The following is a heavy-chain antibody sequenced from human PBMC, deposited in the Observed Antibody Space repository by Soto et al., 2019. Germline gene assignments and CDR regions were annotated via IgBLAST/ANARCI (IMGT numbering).Heavy chain of an antibody. Sequence: EVQLVESGGGLVQPGGSLRLSCAASGFTFSSYWMSWVRQAPGKGLEWVANIKQDGSEKYYVDSVKGRFTISRDNAKNCLYLQMNSLRAEDTAVYYCARDVVVADFDYWGQGTLVTVSS. D-gene: IGHD2-15*01. J-gene: IGHJ4*02. CDR3: ARDVVVADFDY. V-gene: IGHV3-7*01. CDR1: GFTFSSYW. CDR2: IKQDGSEK.